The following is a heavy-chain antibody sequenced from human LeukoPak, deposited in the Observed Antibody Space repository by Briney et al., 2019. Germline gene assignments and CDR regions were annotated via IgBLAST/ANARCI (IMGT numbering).Heavy chain of an antibody. CDR1: GFTFSGSA. D-gene: IGHD3-10*01. CDR3: TGNYYGSGSYADFDY. V-gene: IGHV3-73*01. J-gene: IGHJ4*02. Sequence: GGSLRLSCAASGFTFSGSALHWVRQASGKGLEWVGRIRSTANGYATAYAASVKGRSTISRDESKNTAYLQMDSLKTEDTAVYYCTGNYYGSGSYADFDYWGQGTLVTVSS. CDR2: IRSTANGYAT.